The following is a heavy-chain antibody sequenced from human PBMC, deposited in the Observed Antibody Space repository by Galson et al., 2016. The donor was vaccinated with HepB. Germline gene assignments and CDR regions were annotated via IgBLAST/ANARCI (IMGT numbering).Heavy chain of an antibody. J-gene: IGHJ1*01. CDR3: AKATSGSAYGSRYFQH. CDR2: ISWNSGRI. V-gene: IGHV3-9*01. CDR1: GFTFNDYA. D-gene: IGHD3-10*01. Sequence: SLRLSCATSGFTFNDYAMRWVRQAPGKGLEWVSGISWNSGRIDYADSVKGRFTVSRDNAKNSLYLQINSLRAEDTALYYCAKATSGSAYGSRYFQHWGQGTLVTVSS.